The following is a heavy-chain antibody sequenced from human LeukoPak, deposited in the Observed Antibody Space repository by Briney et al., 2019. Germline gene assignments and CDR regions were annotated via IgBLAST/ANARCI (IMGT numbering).Heavy chain of an antibody. CDR3: ATGDGASRYYFDS. D-gene: IGHD4-17*01. V-gene: IGHV3-74*01. J-gene: IGHJ4*02. CDR2: INSDGSST. Sequence: PGGSLRLSCTASGFSLSRYWMHWVRQAPGKGLVWVSRINSDGSSTNYADSVKGRFTISRDNAKNTLFLEMNSLRAEDTAVYYCATGDGASRYYFDSWGQGTQVTVSS. CDR1: GFSLSRYW.